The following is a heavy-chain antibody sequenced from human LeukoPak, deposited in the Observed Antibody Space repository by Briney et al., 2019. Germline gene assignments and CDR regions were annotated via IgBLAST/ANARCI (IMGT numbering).Heavy chain of an antibody. V-gene: IGHV4-38-2*02. D-gene: IGHD3-3*01. J-gene: IGHJ5*02. CDR2: IYHSGST. CDR3: ARDGRIRFPVTNWFDP. CDR1: GYSISSGYY. Sequence: PSETLSLTCTVSGYSISSGYYWGWIRQPPGKGLEWIASIYHSGSTYYHLSLKSRVTISVDTSKNQFSLKLSSVTAADTAVYYCARDGRIRFPVTNWFDPWGQGTLVTVSS.